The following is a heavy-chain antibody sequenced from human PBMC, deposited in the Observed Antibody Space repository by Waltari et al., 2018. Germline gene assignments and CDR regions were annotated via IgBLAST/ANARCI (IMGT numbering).Heavy chain of an antibody. CDR3: ARVHCSSTSCYGDAFDI. Sequence: QVQLVQSGAEVKKPGASVKVSCKASGYTFTGYYMHWVRQAPGQGLEWMGRNNPNSGGTNYAQKCQGRVTMTRDTSISTAYMELSRLRSDDTAVYYCARVHCSSTSCYGDAFDIWGQGTMVTVSS. CDR2: NNPNSGGT. D-gene: IGHD2-2*01. J-gene: IGHJ3*02. CDR1: GYTFTGYY. V-gene: IGHV1-2*06.